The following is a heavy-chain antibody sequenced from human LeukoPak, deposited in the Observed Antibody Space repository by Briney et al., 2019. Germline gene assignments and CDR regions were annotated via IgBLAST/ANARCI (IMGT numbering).Heavy chain of an antibody. Sequence: GASVKVSCKASGYTFTSYDINWVRQAPGQGLEWMGWMNPNSGNTGYAQKFQGRVTMTRNTSISTAYMELSSLRSEDTAVYYCATATPSTGYSSSTGFDYWGQGTLVTVSS. J-gene: IGHJ4*02. CDR2: MNPNSGNT. CDR1: GYTFTSYD. V-gene: IGHV1-8*01. D-gene: IGHD6-13*01. CDR3: ATATPSTGYSSSTGFDY.